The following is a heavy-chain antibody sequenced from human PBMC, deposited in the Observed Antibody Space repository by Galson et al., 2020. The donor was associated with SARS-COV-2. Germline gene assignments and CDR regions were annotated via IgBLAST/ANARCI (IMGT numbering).Heavy chain of an antibody. V-gene: IGHV4-30-2*01. J-gene: IGHJ3*02. CDR3: ARLHYGEYAPEAFDI. D-gene: IGHD4-17*01. CDR1: GTSISGGSYS. Sequence: SETLSLTCAVSGTSISGGSYSWNWIRQPPGKGQEWIGYISHSGGTYYNPSLKSRVTISGDRSKNQFSLRLSSVTAAYAAVYFCARLHYGEYAPEAFDIWGPGTRVTVAS. CDR2: ISHSGGT.